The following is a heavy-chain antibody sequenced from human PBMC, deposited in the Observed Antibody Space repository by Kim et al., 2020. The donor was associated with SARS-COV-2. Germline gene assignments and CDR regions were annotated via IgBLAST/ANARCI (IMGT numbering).Heavy chain of an antibody. D-gene: IGHD6-13*01. Sequence: DSLQGRFPISRDNSKHTVYLQMQILRADDTAVYYCAKDALYTSSWYVLDYWGQGTLVTVSS. CDR3: AKDALYTSSWYVLDY. J-gene: IGHJ4*02. V-gene: IGHV3-33*06.